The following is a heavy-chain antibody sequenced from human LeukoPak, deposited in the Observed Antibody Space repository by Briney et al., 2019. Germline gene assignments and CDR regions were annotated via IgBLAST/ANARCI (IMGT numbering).Heavy chain of an antibody. V-gene: IGHV4-34*01. Sequence: SETLSLTCAVYGGSFSGYYWSWIRQPPGKGLEWIGEINHSGSTNYNPSLKSRVTISVDTSKNQFSLKLSSVTAADTAVYYCARVPVVVPAASPLPRVPTGHHYYMDVWGKGTTVTVSS. CDR3: ARVPVVVPAASPLPRVPTGHHYYMDV. CDR2: INHSGST. CDR1: GGSFSGYY. J-gene: IGHJ6*03. D-gene: IGHD2-2*01.